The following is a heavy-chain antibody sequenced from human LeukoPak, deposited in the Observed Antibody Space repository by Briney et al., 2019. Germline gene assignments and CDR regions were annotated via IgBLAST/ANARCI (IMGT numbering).Heavy chain of an antibody. V-gene: IGHV5-51*01. CDR3: ARQYYEYFWGSYRLDY. Sequence: KPGESLKISCKGSGYSFTSYWIGWVRQMPGKGLEWMGIIYPGDSDTRYSPSFQGQVTISADKSISTAYLQWSSLKASDTAMYYCARQYYEYFWGSYRLDYWGQGTLVTVSS. CDR1: GYSFTSYW. CDR2: IYPGDSDT. J-gene: IGHJ4*02. D-gene: IGHD3-16*02.